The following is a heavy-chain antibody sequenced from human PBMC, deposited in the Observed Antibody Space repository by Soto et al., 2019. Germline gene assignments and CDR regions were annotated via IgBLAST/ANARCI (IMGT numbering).Heavy chain of an antibody. CDR2: INHSGST. Sequence: SETLSLTCAVYGGSFSGYYWCWIRQPPGKGLEWIGEINHSGSTNYNPSLKSRVIISVDTSKNQFSLKLSSVTAADTAVYYCARGLRYDSSGYRYFDYWGQGTLVTVSS. CDR1: GGSFSGYY. CDR3: ARGLRYDSSGYRYFDY. J-gene: IGHJ4*02. V-gene: IGHV4-34*01. D-gene: IGHD3-22*01.